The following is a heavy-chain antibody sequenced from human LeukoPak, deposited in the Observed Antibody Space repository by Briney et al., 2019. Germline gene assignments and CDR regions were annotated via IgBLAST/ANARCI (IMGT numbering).Heavy chain of an antibody. J-gene: IGHJ3*02. V-gene: IGHV3-7*04. CDR3: ARGSSGYYYPVHDAFDI. Sequence: PGGSLRLSCAASGFIVSSYWMSWVRQAPGNGLEWVANIKQDGSEKYYVDSVKGRFTISRDNAKNSLYLQMNSLRAEDTAVYYCARGSSGYYYPVHDAFDIWGQGTMVTVSS. CDR1: GFIVSSYW. D-gene: IGHD3-22*01. CDR2: IKQDGSEK.